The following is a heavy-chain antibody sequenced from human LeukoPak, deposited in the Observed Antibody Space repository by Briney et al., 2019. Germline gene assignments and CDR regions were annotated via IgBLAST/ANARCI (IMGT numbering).Heavy chain of an antibody. Sequence: GSLRLSCAASGFTFSDYYMSWIRQAPGKGLEWVSYISSSGSTTYYADSVKGRFTISRDNSKNTLYLQMNSLRAEDTAVYYCARGATTGSHPLDYWGQGTLVTVSS. J-gene: IGHJ4*02. CDR3: ARGATTGSHPLDY. D-gene: IGHD1-1*01. CDR1: GFTFSDYY. CDR2: ISSSGSTT. V-gene: IGHV3-11*01.